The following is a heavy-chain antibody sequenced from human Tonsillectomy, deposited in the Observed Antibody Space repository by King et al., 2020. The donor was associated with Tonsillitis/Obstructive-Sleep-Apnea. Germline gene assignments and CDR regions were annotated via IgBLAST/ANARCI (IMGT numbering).Heavy chain of an antibody. CDR2: IYYSGST. CDR3: ARQEGYCSSTNYSDYFDY. J-gene: IGHJ4*02. V-gene: IGHV4-59*08. CDR1: GGSISSYY. Sequence: QLQESGPGLVKPSETLSLTCTVSGGSISSYYWSWIRQPPGKGLEWIGYIYYSGSTNYNPSLKSRVTISIDTSKNQFSLKLSSVTAADTAVYYCARQEGYCSSTNYSDYFDYWGQGTLVTVSS. D-gene: IGHD2-2*01.